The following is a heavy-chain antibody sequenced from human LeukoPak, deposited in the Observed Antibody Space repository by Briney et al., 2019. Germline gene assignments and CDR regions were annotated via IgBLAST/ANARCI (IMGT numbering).Heavy chain of an antibody. V-gene: IGHV3-21*01. CDR3: ARDTSTVTTGYFDL. J-gene: IGHJ2*01. Sequence: GGSLRLSCAASGFTFSSYSMNWVRQAPGKGLEWVSSISSSSSYIYYADSVKGRFTISRDNAKNSLYLQMNSLRAEDTAVYYCARDTSTVTTGYFDLWGRGTLVTVSS. CDR2: ISSSSSYI. D-gene: IGHD4-17*01. CDR1: GFTFSSYS.